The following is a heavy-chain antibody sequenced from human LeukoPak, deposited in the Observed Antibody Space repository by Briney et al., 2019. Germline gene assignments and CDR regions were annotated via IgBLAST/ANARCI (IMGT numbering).Heavy chain of an antibody. CDR2: IDANGGGT. D-gene: IGHD6-19*01. V-gene: IGHV1-2*06. Sequence: ASVKVSCKASAYTFTGYYLHWVRQAPGQGLEWMGRIDANGGGTYYAQKFEGRVTMTRDTSISTAYMELSRLRSDDTAVYYCARGRGIAVAGISRWGQGTLVTVSS. CDR3: ARGRGIAVAGISR. J-gene: IGHJ4*02. CDR1: AYTFTGYY.